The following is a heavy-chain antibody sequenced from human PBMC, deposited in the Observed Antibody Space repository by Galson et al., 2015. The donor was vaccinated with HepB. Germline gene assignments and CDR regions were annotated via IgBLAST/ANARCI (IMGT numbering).Heavy chain of an antibody. V-gene: IGHV1-24*01. CDR3: ATLARDYDILTGPLNRMLDY. J-gene: IGHJ4*02. D-gene: IGHD3-9*01. Sequence: SVKVSCKVSGYTLTELSMHWVRQAPGKGLEWMGGFDPEDGETIYAQKFQGRVTMTEDTSTDTAYMELSSLRSEDTAVYYCATLARDYDILTGPLNRMLDYWGQGTLVTVSS. CDR2: FDPEDGET. CDR1: GYTLTELS.